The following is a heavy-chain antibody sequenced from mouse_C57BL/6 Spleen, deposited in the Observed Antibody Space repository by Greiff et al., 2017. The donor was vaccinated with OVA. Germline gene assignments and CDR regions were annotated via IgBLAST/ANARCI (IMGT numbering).Heavy chain of an antibody. CDR1: GYTFTDYE. CDR3: TSLLLSNFDY. V-gene: IGHV1-15*01. D-gene: IGHD2-1*01. Sequence: VQLQQSGAELVRPGASVTLSCKASGYTFTDYEMHWVKQTPVHGLEWIGAIDPETGGTAYNQKFKGKAILSADKSSSTAYMELRSLTSEDSAVNYCTSLLLSNFDYWGQGTTLTVSS. CDR2: IDPETGGT. J-gene: IGHJ2*01.